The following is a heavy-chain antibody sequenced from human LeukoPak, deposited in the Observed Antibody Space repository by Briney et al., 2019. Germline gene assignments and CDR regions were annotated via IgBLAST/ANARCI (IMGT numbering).Heavy chain of an antibody. CDR2: IYYSGST. CDR3: ARDTAGDDSSGYYPPKFDY. CDR1: GGSISSGGYS. Sequence: SQTLSLTCTVSGGSISSGGYSWSWIRRHPGKGLEWIGYIYYSGSTYYNPSLKSRVTISVDTSKNQFSLKLSSVTAADTAVYYCARDTAGDDSSGYYPPKFDYWGQGTLVTVSS. V-gene: IGHV4-31*03. J-gene: IGHJ4*02. D-gene: IGHD3-22*01.